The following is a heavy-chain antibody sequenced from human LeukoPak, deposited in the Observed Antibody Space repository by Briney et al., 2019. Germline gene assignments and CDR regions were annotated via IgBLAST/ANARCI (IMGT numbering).Heavy chain of an antibody. CDR3: ATQQQLAHNWFDP. J-gene: IGHJ5*02. V-gene: IGHV1-69*13. CDR1: RGISSNYG. D-gene: IGHD6-13*01. Sequence: SSVKASCKASRGISSNYGINWVRQAPGQGLEWMGEIIPIFGSANYAQKFQGRVTITADEFTSTAYMELSSLRSEDTAVYYCATQQQLAHNWFDPWGQGTLVTVSS. CDR2: IIPIFGSA.